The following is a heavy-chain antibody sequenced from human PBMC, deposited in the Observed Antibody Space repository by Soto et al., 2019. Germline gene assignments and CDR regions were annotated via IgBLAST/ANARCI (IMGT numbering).Heavy chain of an antibody. V-gene: IGHV4-39*01. CDR3: AGGGSIVVATRRLMDV. Sequence: PSETLSITCTVSGGSISSSSYYWGWIRQPPGKGLEWIGSIYYSGSTYYNPSLKSRVTISVDTSKNQFSLKLSSVTVADTAFYYCAGGGSIVVATRRLMDVWGKGTTVTVSS. CDR2: IYYSGST. J-gene: IGHJ6*03. D-gene: IGHD3-22*01. CDR1: GGSISSSSYY.